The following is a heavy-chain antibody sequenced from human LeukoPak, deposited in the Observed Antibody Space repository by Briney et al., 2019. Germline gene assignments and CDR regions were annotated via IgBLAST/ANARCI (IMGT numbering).Heavy chain of an antibody. CDR3: ARDPYGGNWSLGY. D-gene: IGHD4-23*01. Sequence: ASMKLSCKTSGFTFTGYYMHWVRQAPGQGLEWMGWVNPNTGGTNYAQMFQGRVTMTRDTSISTAYMELSRLTSDDTAVYYCARDPYGGNWSLGYWGQGTLVTVSS. V-gene: IGHV1-2*02. J-gene: IGHJ4*02. CDR2: VNPNTGGT. CDR1: GFTFTGYY.